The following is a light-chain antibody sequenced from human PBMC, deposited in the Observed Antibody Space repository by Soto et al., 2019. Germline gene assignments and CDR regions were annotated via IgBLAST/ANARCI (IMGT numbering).Light chain of an antibody. CDR3: SSYTSISALV. J-gene: IGLJ1*01. Sequence: QSVLTQPASVSGSPGQSITISCTGTSSDVGGYNSVSWYQQHPDKVPKIMIYDVSIRPSGVPDRFSGSKSGNTASLTISGLQAEDEADYYCSSYTSISALVFGTGTKVTVL. CDR1: SSDVGGYNS. V-gene: IGLV2-14*01. CDR2: DVS.